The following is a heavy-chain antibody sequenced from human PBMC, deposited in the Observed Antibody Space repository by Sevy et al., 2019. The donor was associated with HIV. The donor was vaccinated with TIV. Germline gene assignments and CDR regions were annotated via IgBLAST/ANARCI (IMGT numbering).Heavy chain of an antibody. CDR3: ARVRRYCSGGSCFPNWFDP. Sequence: SETLSLTCTVSGGSISSYYWSWIRQPPGKGLEWIGYIYYRGSTNYNHSLKSRVTISVDTSKNQFSLKLSSVTAADTAVYYCARVRRYCSGGSCFPNWFDPWGQGTLVTVSS. CDR1: GGSISSYY. V-gene: IGHV4-59*01. CDR2: IYYRGST. D-gene: IGHD2-15*01. J-gene: IGHJ5*02.